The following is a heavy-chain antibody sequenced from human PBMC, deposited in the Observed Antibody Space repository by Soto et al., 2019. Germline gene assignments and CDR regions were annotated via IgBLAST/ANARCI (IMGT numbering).Heavy chain of an antibody. CDR2: IRTKSDGETT. CDR3: VSEMPLLGVFDF. CDR1: GLTFPNAW. D-gene: IGHD3-16*01. J-gene: IGHJ4*02. V-gene: IGHV3-15*01. Sequence: ESGGGLVKPGGSLRLSCAASGLTFPNAWMNWVRQAPGKGLEWVGRIRTKSDGETTEYAAPVKGRIAISRDDLRKMLRLEMNSLDSDDSAVYYCVSEMPLLGVFDFWGQGTLVTVSS.